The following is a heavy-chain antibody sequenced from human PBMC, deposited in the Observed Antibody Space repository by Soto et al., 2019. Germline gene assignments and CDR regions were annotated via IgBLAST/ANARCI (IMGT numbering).Heavy chain of an antibody. Sequence: ASVKVSCKASGYTFTSYDINWVRQATGQGLEWMGWMNPNSGNTGYAQKFQGRVTMTRNTSISTAYLELSSLRSEDTAVYYCARTHVRLGELSSYYYYGMDVWGQGTTVTVSS. CDR1: GYTFTSYD. CDR2: MNPNSGNT. V-gene: IGHV1-8*01. CDR3: ARTHVRLGELSSYYYYGMDV. D-gene: IGHD3-16*02. J-gene: IGHJ6*02.